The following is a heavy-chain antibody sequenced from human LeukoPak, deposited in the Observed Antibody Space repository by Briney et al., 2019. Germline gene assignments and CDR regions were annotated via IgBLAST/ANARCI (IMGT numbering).Heavy chain of an antibody. CDR2: ISYDGSNK. CDR1: GFTFSSYG. CDR3: ARQGRSMAAAGTPNFDY. V-gene: IGHV3-30*03. Sequence: PGGSLRLSCAASGFTFSSYGMHWVRQAPGKGLEWVAVISYDGSNKYYADSVKGRFTISRDNSKNTLYLQMNSLRAEETAVHYWARQGRSMAAAGTPNFDYWGQGTLVTVSS. J-gene: IGHJ4*02. D-gene: IGHD6-13*01.